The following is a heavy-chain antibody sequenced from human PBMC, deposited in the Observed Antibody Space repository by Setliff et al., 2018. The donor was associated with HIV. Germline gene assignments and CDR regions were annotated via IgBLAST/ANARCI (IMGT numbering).Heavy chain of an antibody. CDR1: GTSISSYY. CDR2: IYTSGST. J-gene: IGHJ3*02. V-gene: IGHV4-4*09. CDR3: ARALPRAFDI. Sequence: PSEILSLTCTVSGTSISSYYWSWIRQPPGKGLEWIGYIYTSGSTNYNPSLKSRVTISVDTSKNQFSLRLSSVTAADTAVYYCARALPRAFDIWGQGTMVTVSS.